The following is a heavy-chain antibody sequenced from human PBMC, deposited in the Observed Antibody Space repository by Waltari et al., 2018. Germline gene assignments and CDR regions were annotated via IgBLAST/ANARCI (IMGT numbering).Heavy chain of an antibody. CDR3: ARDRVVPADEPDYYGLDV. CDR1: RGPLRSHY. D-gene: IGHD2-2*01. Sequence: QVHLQESGPGQVKPSETLSLTCDVSRGPLRSHYWSWIRRPPGKGLEWIGYIYYNGATNYNPSLMSRVTISVDTAKNQFSLKLSSVTAADTAVYYCARDRVVPADEPDYYGLDVWGQGTTVTVSS. CDR2: IYYNGAT. V-gene: IGHV4-59*11. J-gene: IGHJ6*02.